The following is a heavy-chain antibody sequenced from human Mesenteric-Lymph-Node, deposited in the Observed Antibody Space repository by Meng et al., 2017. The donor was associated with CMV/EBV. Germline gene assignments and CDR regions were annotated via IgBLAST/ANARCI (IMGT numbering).Heavy chain of an antibody. V-gene: IGHV3-48*04. Sequence: CAASGVTFSSCSMNWIRQGPGKGLELVSYISGSDSTIYYADSVKSRFTISRDNAKNSLYLQMNSLRAEDTAVYYCGKGRLDYYFDYWGQGTLVTVSS. D-gene: IGHD3/OR15-3a*01. CDR2: ISGSDSTI. CDR1: GVTFSSCS. J-gene: IGHJ4*02. CDR3: GKGRLDYYFDY.